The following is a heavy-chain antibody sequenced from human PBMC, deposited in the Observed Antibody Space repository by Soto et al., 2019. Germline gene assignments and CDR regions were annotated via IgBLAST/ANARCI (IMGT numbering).Heavy chain of an antibody. V-gene: IGHV4-59*01. Sequence: QVQLQESGPGLVKPSETLSLTCTVSGGSISSYYWSWIRQPPGKGLEWIGYIYYSGSTNYNPSLKSRVTISVDTSKNQFSLKLSSVTAADTAVYYCARDGVTTNYYYGMDVWGQGTTVTVSS. CDR2: IYYSGST. J-gene: IGHJ6*02. CDR3: ARDGVTTNYYYGMDV. D-gene: IGHD4-4*01. CDR1: GGSISSYY.